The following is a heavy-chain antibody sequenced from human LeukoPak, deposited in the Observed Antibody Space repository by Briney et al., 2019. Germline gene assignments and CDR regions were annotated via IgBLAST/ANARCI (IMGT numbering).Heavy chain of an antibody. J-gene: IGHJ4*02. CDR3: AREAPTGFGY. D-gene: IGHD3-16*01. CDR1: GGSFSGFY. CDR2: INQSGFT. V-gene: IGHV4-34*01. Sequence: SETLSLTCAVYGGSFSGFYWSWLRQPPGKGLEWIGEINQSGFTNYNPSLKSRVTISVDTSKNQFSLKLTSVTAADTAVYYCAREAPTGFGYWGQGTLVTVSS.